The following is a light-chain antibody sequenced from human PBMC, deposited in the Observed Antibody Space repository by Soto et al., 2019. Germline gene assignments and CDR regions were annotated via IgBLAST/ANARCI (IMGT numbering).Light chain of an antibody. Sequence: DIQMTQSPSSLSASVGDRVTITCQASQDISNYLNWYQQKPGKAPKLLIYDASNLETGVPSRFSGSGSGTDFTFNISRLQPEDIATYYCQQYDNLITFGQGPRLQIX. CDR3: QQYDNLIT. V-gene: IGKV1-33*01. CDR2: DAS. CDR1: QDISNY. J-gene: IGKJ5*01.